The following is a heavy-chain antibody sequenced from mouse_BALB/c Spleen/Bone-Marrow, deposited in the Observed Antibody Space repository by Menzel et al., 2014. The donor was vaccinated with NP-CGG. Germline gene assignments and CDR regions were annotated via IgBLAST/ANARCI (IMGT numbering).Heavy chain of an antibody. CDR2: IRLKSNNYAT. CDR1: GFTSSNYW. D-gene: IGHD2-4*01. Sequence: EVKLVESGGGLVQPGGSMKLSCVASGFTSSNYWMNWVRQSPEKGLEWVGEIRLKSNNYATHYAESVKGRFTIPRDDSKSSVYLQMNNLRAEDTGIYYCTRDYRDAMDYWGRGTSVTVSS. V-gene: IGHV6-6*02. J-gene: IGHJ4*01. CDR3: TRDYRDAMDY.